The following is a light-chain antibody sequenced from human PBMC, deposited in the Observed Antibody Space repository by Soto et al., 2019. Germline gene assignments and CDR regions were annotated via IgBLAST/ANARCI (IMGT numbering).Light chain of an antibody. J-gene: IGLJ3*02. Sequence: QSALTQPPSASGSPGQSFTISCTGTSSDVGGSNYVSWYQHHSGKAPKLMIYEVNKRPSGVPDRFSGSKSGNTASLTVSGLQAEDEAVYYCSSYAGSSNHVMFGGGTKLTVL. CDR3: SSYAGSSNHVM. V-gene: IGLV2-8*01. CDR1: SSDVGGSNY. CDR2: EVN.